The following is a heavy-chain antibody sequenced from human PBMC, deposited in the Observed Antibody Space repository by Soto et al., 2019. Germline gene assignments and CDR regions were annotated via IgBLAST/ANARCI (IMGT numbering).Heavy chain of an antibody. D-gene: IGHD1-20*01. V-gene: IGHV5-51*01. CDR1: GYSFTSYW. CDR3: PRHNGITGTTRNYYYYGMDI. J-gene: IGHJ6*02. CDR2: IYPGDSDT. Sequence: GESLKISCKASGYSFTSYWIGWVRQMPGKGLEWMGIIYPGDSDTRYSPSFQGQVTISADKPISTAYLQRSSLKDSDTAMNYFPRHNGITGTTRNYYYYGMDILGQEATVNVSS.